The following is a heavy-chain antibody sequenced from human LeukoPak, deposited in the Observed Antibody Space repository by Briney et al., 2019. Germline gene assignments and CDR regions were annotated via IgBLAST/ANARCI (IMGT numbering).Heavy chain of an antibody. Sequence: ASVKVSCKVSGYTLTDLSMHWVRQAPGKGLEWMGGFDPEDGETIYAQKFQDRVTVTEDTSTDTAYMELSRLRSDDTAVYYCARDSAAQGDYYYYYGMDVWGQGTTVTVSS. CDR2: FDPEDGET. CDR1: GYTLTDLS. CDR3: ARDSAAQGDYYYYYGMDV. D-gene: IGHD3-16*01. V-gene: IGHV1-24*01. J-gene: IGHJ6*02.